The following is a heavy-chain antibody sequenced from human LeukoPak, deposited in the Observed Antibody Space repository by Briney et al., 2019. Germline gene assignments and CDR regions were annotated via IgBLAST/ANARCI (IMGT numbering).Heavy chain of an antibody. J-gene: IGHJ5*02. D-gene: IGHD2-2*01. CDR3: ARDPEVPAPFDP. V-gene: IGHV3-33*01. CDR1: GFTFSSYG. CDR2: IRYDGSNK. Sequence: PGRSLRLSCAASGFTFSSYGMHWVRQAPGKGLEWVAFIRYDGSNKYYADSVKGRFTISRDNAKNSLYLQMNSLRAEDTAVYYCARDPEVPAPFDPWGQGTLVTVSS.